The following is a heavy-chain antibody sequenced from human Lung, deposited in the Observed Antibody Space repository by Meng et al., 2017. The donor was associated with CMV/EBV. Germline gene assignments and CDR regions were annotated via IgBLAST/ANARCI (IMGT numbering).Heavy chain of an antibody. J-gene: IGHJ6*02. Sequence: GSXRLXCAVYGGSFSGYFWSWIRQPPGKGLEWIGEINHSGSTNYNPSLKSRVTISVDTSKNQFFLKLSSVTAADTAVYYCARGTVTSRVIVPPFAIKIVYGMDVXGQGXTVTVSS. V-gene: IGHV4-34*01. CDR1: GGSFSGYF. CDR3: ARGTVTSRVIVPPFAIKIVYGMDV. CDR2: INHSGST. D-gene: IGHD2-2*01.